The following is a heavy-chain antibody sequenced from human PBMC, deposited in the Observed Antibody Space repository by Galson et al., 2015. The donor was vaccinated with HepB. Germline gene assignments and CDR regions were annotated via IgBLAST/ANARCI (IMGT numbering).Heavy chain of an antibody. V-gene: IGHV4-59*08. CDR3: ARRSGAVVGTGRFDP. Sequence: SETLSLTCNVSGGSISSYYWSWIRQPPGKGLEWIGYVYYSGSTNYNPSLKSRVTISVDTSKYQFSLKLSSVTAADTAVYYCARRSGAVVGTGRFDPWGQRTLVTVSS. J-gene: IGHJ5*02. CDR2: VYYSGST. D-gene: IGHD6-13*01. CDR1: GGSISSYY.